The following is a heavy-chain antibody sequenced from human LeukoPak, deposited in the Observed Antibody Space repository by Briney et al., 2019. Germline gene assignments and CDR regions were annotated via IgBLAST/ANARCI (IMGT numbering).Heavy chain of an antibody. V-gene: IGHV1-2*02. CDR2: INPNSGGT. Sequence: ASVKVSCKASGYTFTGYYMHWVRQAPGQGLEWMGWINPNSGGTNYAQKFQGRVTMTRDTSISTAYMELSRLRSDDTAVYYCARDLDYRAYEKKGALLWGQGTLVTVSS. CDR3: ARDLDYRAYEKKGALL. D-gene: IGHD3-10*01. CDR1: GYTFTGYY. J-gene: IGHJ4*02.